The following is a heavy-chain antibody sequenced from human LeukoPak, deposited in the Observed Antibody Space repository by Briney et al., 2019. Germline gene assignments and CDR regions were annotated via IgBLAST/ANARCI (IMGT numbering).Heavy chain of an antibody. D-gene: IGHD3-3*01. CDR3: ARWRFLEWGIYYYYYMDV. CDR2: IIPIFGTA. Sequence: SVKVSCKASGGTFSSYAISWVRQAPGQGLEWMGGIIPIFGTANYAQKFQGRVTITTDESTSTAYMELGSLRSEDTAVYYCARWRFLEWGIYYYYYMDVWGKGTTVTVSS. J-gene: IGHJ6*03. V-gene: IGHV1-69*05. CDR1: GGTFSSYA.